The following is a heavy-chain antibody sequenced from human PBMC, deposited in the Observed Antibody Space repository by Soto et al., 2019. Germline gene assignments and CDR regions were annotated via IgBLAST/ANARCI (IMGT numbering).Heavy chain of an antibody. Sequence: GGSLRLSCAASGFTFDDYAMHWVRQAPGKGLGWVSGISWNSGSIGYADSVKGRFTISRDNAKNSLYLQMNSLRAEDTALYYCAKDVRGYCSGGSCYRVYWGQGTLVTVSS. CDR3: AKDVRGYCSGGSCYRVY. V-gene: IGHV3-9*01. CDR2: ISWNSGSI. CDR1: GFTFDDYA. J-gene: IGHJ4*02. D-gene: IGHD2-15*01.